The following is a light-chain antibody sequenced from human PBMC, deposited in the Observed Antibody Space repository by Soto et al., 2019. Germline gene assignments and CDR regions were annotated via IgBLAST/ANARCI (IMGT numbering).Light chain of an antibody. J-gene: IGKJ2*01. V-gene: IGKV1-5*01. CDR2: EAS. CDR1: QSISTL. CDR3: QQYKSHPYT. Sequence: DIQMTQSPSTLSASVGDRVTITCRASQSISTLLAWYQQKPGKAPKLLIYEASSLENGDPARFSGSGSGTEFTLAISSLQSDDFATYYCQQYKSHPYTFGQGTRLEIK.